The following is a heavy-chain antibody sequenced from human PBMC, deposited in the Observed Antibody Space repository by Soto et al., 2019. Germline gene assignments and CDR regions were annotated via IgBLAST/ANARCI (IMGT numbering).Heavy chain of an antibody. V-gene: IGHV1-2*04. CDR3: ARVGYSGSYLYYFDY. D-gene: IGHD1-26*01. J-gene: IGHJ4*02. CDR1: GYTFTGYY. Sequence: ASVKVSCKASGYTFTGYYMHWVRQAPGQGLEWMGWINPNSGGTNYAQKFQGWVTMTRDTSISTAYMELSRLRSDDTAVYYCARVGYSGSYLYYFDYWGQGTLVTVSS. CDR2: INPNSGGT.